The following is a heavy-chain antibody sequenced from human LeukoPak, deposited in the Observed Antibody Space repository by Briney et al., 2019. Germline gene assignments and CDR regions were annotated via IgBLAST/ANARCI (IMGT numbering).Heavy chain of an antibody. Sequence: ASVKVSCKVSGYTLTELSMHWVRQAPGKGLEWMGGFDPEDGETIYAQKFQGRVTMTEDTSTDTAYMELSSLRSEDTAVYYCATGQNILTYNYYYGMDVWGQGTTVTVSS. J-gene: IGHJ6*02. CDR2: FDPEDGET. CDR3: ATGQNILTYNYYYGMDV. D-gene: IGHD3-9*01. V-gene: IGHV1-24*01. CDR1: GYTLTELS.